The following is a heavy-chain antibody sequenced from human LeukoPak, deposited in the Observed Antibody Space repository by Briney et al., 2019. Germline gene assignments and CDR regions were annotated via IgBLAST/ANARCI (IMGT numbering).Heavy chain of an antibody. Sequence: GGSLRLSCAASGFTASSNYMSWVRQAPGKGLEWVSVIYSGGSTYYADSVKGRFTISRDNSKNTLHLQMNSLRAEDTAVYYCASGMATTQGYWGQGTLVTVSS. CDR2: IYSGGST. CDR3: ASGMATTQGY. V-gene: IGHV3-53*01. D-gene: IGHD5-24*01. J-gene: IGHJ4*02. CDR1: GFTASSNY.